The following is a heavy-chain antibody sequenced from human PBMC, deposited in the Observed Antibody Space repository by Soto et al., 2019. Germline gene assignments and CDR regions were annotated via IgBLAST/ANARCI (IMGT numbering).Heavy chain of an antibody. CDR1: GFTFSSYA. CDR3: ARETFSPYDILTGYYKGRWFDP. V-gene: IGHV3-30-3*01. D-gene: IGHD3-9*01. J-gene: IGHJ5*02. Sequence: GGSLRLSCAASGFTFSSYAMHWVRQAPGKGLEWVAVISYDGSNKYYADSVKGRFTISRDNSKNTLYLQMNSLRAEDTAVYYCARETFSPYDILTGYYKGRWFDPWGQGTLVTVSS. CDR2: ISYDGSNK.